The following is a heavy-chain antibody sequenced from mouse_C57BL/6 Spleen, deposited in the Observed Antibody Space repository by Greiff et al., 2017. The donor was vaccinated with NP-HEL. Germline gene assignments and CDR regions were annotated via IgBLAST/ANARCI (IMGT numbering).Heavy chain of an antibody. CDR2: IWWDDDK. CDR3: ARIGPFITTVVGNFDV. V-gene: IGHV8-8*01. J-gene: IGHJ1*03. D-gene: IGHD1-1*01. CDR1: GFSLSTFGMG. Sequence: LKESGPGILQPSQTLSLTCSFSGFSLSTFGMGVGWIRPPSGKGLEWLAHIWWDDDKYYNPALKSRLTISKDTSKNQVFLKIANVDTADTATYYCARIGPFITTVVGNFDVWGTGTTVTVSS.